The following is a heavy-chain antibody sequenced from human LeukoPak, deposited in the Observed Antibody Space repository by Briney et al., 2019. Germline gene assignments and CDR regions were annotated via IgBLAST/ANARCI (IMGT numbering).Heavy chain of an antibody. D-gene: IGHD2-15*01. J-gene: IGHJ5*02. V-gene: IGHV3-74*03. Sequence: GGSLRLSCAASGFTFSNYFMHWVRQAPGKGLVWVSRINSDGTSTMYADSVKGRFTISRDNAKNMLYMQMDSLRDEDTAVYYCARRVDATRWFDPWGQGTLVTVSS. CDR1: GFTFSNYF. CDR3: ARRVDATRWFDP. CDR2: INSDGTST.